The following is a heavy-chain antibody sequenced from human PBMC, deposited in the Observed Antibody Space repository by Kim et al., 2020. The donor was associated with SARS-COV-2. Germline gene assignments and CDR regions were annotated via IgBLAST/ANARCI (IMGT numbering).Heavy chain of an antibody. V-gene: IGHV4-39*01. J-gene: IGHJ4*02. Sequence: SETLSLTCTVSGGSISSSSYYWGWIRQPPGKGLEWIGSIYYSGSTYYNPSLKSRVTISVDTSKNQFSLKLSSVTAADTAVYYCAQYDSSGYSSDYWGQGTLVTVSS. D-gene: IGHD3-22*01. CDR3: AQYDSSGYSSDY. CDR1: GGSISSSSYY. CDR2: IYYSGST.